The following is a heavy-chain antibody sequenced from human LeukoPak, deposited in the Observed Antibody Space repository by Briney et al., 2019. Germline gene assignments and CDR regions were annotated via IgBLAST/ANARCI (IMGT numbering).Heavy chain of an antibody. CDR1: GFTFSSYG. CDR3: ARDRYYDILTGYYTGGSFFDY. CDR2: IWYDGSNK. V-gene: IGHV3-33*01. Sequence: QSGGSLRLSCAASGFTFSSYGMHWVRQAPGKGLEWVAVIWYDGSNKYYADSVKGRFTISRDNSKNTLYLQMNSLRAEGTAVYYCARDRYYDILTGYYTGGSFFDYWGQGTLVTVSS. D-gene: IGHD3-9*01. J-gene: IGHJ4*02.